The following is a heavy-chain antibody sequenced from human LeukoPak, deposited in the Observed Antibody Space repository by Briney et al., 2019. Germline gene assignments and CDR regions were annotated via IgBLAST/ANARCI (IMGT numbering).Heavy chain of an antibody. V-gene: IGHV4-4*07. CDR3: ARGAKYSYYYYMDV. J-gene: IGHJ6*03. Sequence: SETLSLTCTVSGGSISSYYWSWIRQPAGKGLEWIGRIYTSGSTNYNPSLKSRVTMSVDTSKNQFSLKLSSVTAADTAVYHCARGAKYSYYYYMDVWGKGTTVTVSS. CDR1: GGSISSYY. D-gene: IGHD5-18*01. CDR2: IYTSGST.